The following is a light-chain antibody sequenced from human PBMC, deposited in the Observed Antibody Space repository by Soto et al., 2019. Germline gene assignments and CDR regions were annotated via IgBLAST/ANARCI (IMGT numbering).Light chain of an antibody. CDR2: GVS. Sequence: VLTQSSATLSLSPGERATLSCRASQSVTSNALAWYQQKPGQAPRLLIYGVSSRATGIPSRFSGSGSGTDFTLTISGLQPEDFATYYCQQSYTTPLSFGGGTKVDIK. CDR1: QSVTSNA. J-gene: IGKJ4*01. V-gene: IGKV3-20*02. CDR3: QQSYTTPLS.